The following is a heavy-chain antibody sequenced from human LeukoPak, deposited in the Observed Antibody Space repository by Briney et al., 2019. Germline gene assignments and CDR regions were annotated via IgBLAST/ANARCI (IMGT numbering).Heavy chain of an antibody. D-gene: IGHD3-10*02. V-gene: IGHV3-23*01. CDR2: ISGSGSNT. J-gene: IGHJ6*04. CDR1: GFNLRNYG. CDR3: AELGITMIGGV. Sequence: PGGSLRLSCALSGFNLRNYGISWVRQTPGKGLEWVSGISGSGSNTYYADSVKGRFTISRDNSKSTVYLQMNSLRAEDTAVYYCAELGITMIGGVWGKGTTVTISS.